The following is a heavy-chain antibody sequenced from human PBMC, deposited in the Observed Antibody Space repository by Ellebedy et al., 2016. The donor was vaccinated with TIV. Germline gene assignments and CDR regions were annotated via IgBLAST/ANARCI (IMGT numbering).Heavy chain of an antibody. CDR2: IYYSGST. J-gene: IGHJ4*01. CDR1: GGSIDSAY. Sequence: SETLSLXXTVSGGSIDSAYWTWIRQHPGKGLEWIGYIYYSGSTNYNPSLKSRVTMSVDTSKNQFSLRLTSVTAADTAVYYCARVATVTRLDYWGHGSLVTVSS. V-gene: IGHV4-59*12. CDR3: ARVATVTRLDY. D-gene: IGHD4-17*01.